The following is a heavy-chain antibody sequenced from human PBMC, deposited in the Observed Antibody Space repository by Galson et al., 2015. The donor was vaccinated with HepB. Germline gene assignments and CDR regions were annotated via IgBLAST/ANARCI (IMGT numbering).Heavy chain of an antibody. D-gene: IGHD3-10*01. CDR2: IYSGGST. J-gene: IGHJ6*02. V-gene: IGHV3-66*02. CDR3: ARGFVPRGYYGMDV. CDR1: GFTVSSNY. Sequence: SLRLSCAASGFTVSSNYMSWVRQAPGKGLEWVSVIYSGGSTYYADSVTGRFTISRDNSKNTLYLQMNSLRAEDTAVYYCARGFVPRGYYGMDVWGQGITVTVSS.